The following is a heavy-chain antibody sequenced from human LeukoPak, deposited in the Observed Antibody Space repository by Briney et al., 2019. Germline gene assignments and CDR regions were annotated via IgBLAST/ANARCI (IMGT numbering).Heavy chain of an antibody. J-gene: IGHJ4*02. Sequence: GESLKISCKGSGYSSTNYWIGWVRQMPGKGLEWMGIIYPGDSDTRYSPSFEGQVTLSADKSISTAYLQWSSLKASDTAMYYCALKSRGYCSGGRCYIGYWGQGTLVTVSS. CDR1: GYSSTNYW. V-gene: IGHV5-51*01. CDR3: ALKSRGYCSGGRCYIGY. CDR2: IYPGDSDT. D-gene: IGHD2-15*01.